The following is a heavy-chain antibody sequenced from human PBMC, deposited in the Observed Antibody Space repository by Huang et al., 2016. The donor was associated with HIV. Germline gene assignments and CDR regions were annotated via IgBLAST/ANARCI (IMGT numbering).Heavy chain of an antibody. CDR2: ISGNGGSA. V-gene: IGHV3-23*01. CDR1: GFTFLNYT. CDR3: AKDRSGDYEPFDS. J-gene: IGHJ4*02. Sequence: EVQLLESGGGLVQPGGSLRLSCAASGFTFLNYTMSWVRQAPGRGLEGVRQTPGKGLEWVSTISGNGGSAYYADSVKGRFTISRDNSKSTLYLQMSSLRADDTAVYYCAKDRSGDYEPFDSWGQGTLVTVYS. D-gene: IGHD4-17*01.